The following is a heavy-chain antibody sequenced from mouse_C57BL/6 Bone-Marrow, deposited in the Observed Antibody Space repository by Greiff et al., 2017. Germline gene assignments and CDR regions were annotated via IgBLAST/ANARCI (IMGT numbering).Heavy chain of an antibody. J-gene: IGHJ3*01. CDR3: AREGRGGGYFFAY. CDR1: GFTFSSYA. V-gene: IGHV5-4*01. Sequence: EVKLVESGGGLVKPGGSLKLSCAASGFTFSSYAMSWVRQTPEKRLEWVATISDGGSYTYYPDNVKGRFTISRDNAKNNLYLQMSHLKSEDTAMYYCAREGRGGGYFFAYWGQGTLVTVSA. CDR2: ISDGGSYT. D-gene: IGHD2-3*01.